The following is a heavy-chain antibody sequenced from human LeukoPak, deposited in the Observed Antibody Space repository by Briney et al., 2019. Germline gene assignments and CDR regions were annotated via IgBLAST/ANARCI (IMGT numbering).Heavy chain of an antibody. CDR2: IKQDGSEK. D-gene: IGHD2-2*01. CDR1: GFTFSSYW. V-gene: IGHV3-7*01. Sequence: GGSLRLSCAASGFTFSSYWMSWVRQAPGKGLEWVANIKQDGSEKYYVDSVKGRFTISRDKAKNSLYLQMNSMRAADTAVYYCAREGVTVVPAAQWFDHWGQGTLVTVSS. CDR3: AREGVTVVPAAQWFDH. J-gene: IGHJ5*02.